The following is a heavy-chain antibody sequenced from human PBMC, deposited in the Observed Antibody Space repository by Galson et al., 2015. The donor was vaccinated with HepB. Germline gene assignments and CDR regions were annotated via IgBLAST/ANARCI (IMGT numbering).Heavy chain of an antibody. CDR1: GFNFRTYV. CDR2: ISYDGSNK. V-gene: IGHV3-30-3*01. J-gene: IGHJ4*02. Sequence: SLRLSCAASGFNFRTYVMHWVRQAPGKGLEWVALISYDGSNKYYADSVKGRFTISRDNSKNTLYLQMDSVRPNDTAVYYCARVHIVATLDYWGQGTLVTVSS. D-gene: IGHD5-12*01. CDR3: ARVHIVATLDY.